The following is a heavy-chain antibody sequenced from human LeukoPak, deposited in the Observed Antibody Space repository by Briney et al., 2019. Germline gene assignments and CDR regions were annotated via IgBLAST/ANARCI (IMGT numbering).Heavy chain of an antibody. V-gene: IGHV1-69*05. Sequence: GASVKVSCKASEGTFSSYAISWVRQAPGQGLEWMGGIIPVFGTANYAEKFQGRVTITTDESTGTAYMELSSLRSEDTAVYYCARSRYYDIVTGYTSYYYSYMDVWGKGTTVTVSS. CDR2: IIPVFGTA. CDR1: EGTFSSYA. J-gene: IGHJ6*03. CDR3: ARSRYYDIVTGYTSYYYSYMDV. D-gene: IGHD3-9*01.